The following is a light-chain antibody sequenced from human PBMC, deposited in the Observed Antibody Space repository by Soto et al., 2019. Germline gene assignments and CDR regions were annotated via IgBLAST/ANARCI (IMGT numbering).Light chain of an antibody. CDR1: SSDVGGYNY. CDR2: EVS. Sequence: QSALTQPASVSGSPGQSVTISCTGTSSDVGGYNYVSWSQQHTGKAPKLMIYEVSNRLSGVSTRFSDSKSGNTASLTIARLQPEDEADYCCCSYTSSSTPWVFGGGTQLTVL. CDR3: CSYTSSSTPWV. J-gene: IGLJ3*02. V-gene: IGLV2-14*01.